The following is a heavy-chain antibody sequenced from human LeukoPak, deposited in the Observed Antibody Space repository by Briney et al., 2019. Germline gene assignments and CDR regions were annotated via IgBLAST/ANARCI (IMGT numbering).Heavy chain of an antibody. CDR2: SHYSGST. V-gene: IGHV4-59*01. CDR1: GGSISSYY. Sequence: SETLCLSCTVSGGSISSYYWSWIRQSPGKGLEWIGYSHYSGSTNYNPSLKSRFTISVDTSKNQFSLKLSSVTAADTAVYCCARVVDPRHWYLVLWGGGTLVTVSS. J-gene: IGHJ2*01. CDR3: ARVVDPRHWYLVL. D-gene: IGHD1-26*01.